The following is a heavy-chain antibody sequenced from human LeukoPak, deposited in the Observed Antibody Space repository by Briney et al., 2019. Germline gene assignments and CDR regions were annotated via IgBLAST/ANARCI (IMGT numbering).Heavy chain of an antibody. V-gene: IGHV1-18*01. CDR1: GYTFTSYG. CDR2: ISAYNGNT. CDR3: ARDLGPMVRGVIYFDY. D-gene: IGHD3-10*01. Sequence: ASVTVSCKASGYTFTSYGISWVRQAPGQGLEWMGWISAYNGNTNYAQKHQGRITMTTDTSTSTAYMELRSLRSDDTAVYYCARDLGPMVRGVIYFDYWGQGTLVTVSS. J-gene: IGHJ4*02.